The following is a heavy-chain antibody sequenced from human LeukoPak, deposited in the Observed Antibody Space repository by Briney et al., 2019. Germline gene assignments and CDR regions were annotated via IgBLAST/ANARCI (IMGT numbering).Heavy chain of an antibody. V-gene: IGHV4-39*07. Sequence: SETLSLTCTVSGGSISSSSYYWGWIRQPPGKGLEWIGSIYYSGSTYYNPSLKSRVTISVDTSKNQFSLKLSSVTAADTAVYYCARDGVGITMIPFDYWGQGTLVTVSS. CDR2: IYYSGST. CDR1: GGSISSSSYY. D-gene: IGHD3-22*01. J-gene: IGHJ4*02. CDR3: ARDGVGITMIPFDY.